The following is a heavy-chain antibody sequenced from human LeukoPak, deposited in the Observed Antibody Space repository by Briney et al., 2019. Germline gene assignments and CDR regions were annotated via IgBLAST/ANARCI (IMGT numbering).Heavy chain of an antibody. V-gene: IGHV3-48*01. J-gene: IGHJ3*02. CDR2: ISSSSATI. CDR1: GLTFSGYS. Sequence: PGGSLRLSCAVSGLTFSGYSMKWVRQAPGKGLEWVSYISSSSATIYHADSVKGRFTVSRDNAKNSLYLQMDSLRVEDTAVYYCATDREDYDSSGYYLSDAFDIWGQGTMVTVSS. D-gene: IGHD3-22*01. CDR3: ATDREDYDSSGYYLSDAFDI.